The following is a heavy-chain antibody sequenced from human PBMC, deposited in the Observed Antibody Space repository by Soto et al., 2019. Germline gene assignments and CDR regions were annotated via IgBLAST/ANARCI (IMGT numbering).Heavy chain of an antibody. D-gene: IGHD6-6*01. CDR1: GFTFSSYG. Sequence: GGSLRLSCAASGFTFSSYGMHWVRQAPGKGLEWVAVISYDGSNKYYADSVKGRFTISRDNSKNTLYLQMNSLRAEDTAVYYCAKILARDYFDYWGQGTLVTVSS. J-gene: IGHJ4*02. CDR2: ISYDGSNK. CDR3: AKILARDYFDY. V-gene: IGHV3-30*18.